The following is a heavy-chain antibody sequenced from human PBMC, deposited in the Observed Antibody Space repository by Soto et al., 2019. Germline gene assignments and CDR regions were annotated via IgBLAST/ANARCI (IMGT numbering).Heavy chain of an antibody. Sequence: QVQLVESGGGVVQPGRSLRLSCAASGFTFSSYAMHWVRQAPGKGLEWVAVISYDGSNKYYADSVKGRFTISRDNSQNPXYVQMTSLRAEDTAVYYCAREAEQWLNNRAEYFQHWGQGTLVTVSS. D-gene: IGHD6-19*01. J-gene: IGHJ1*01. V-gene: IGHV3-30-3*01. CDR2: ISYDGSNK. CDR1: GFTFSSYA. CDR3: AREAEQWLNNRAEYFQH.